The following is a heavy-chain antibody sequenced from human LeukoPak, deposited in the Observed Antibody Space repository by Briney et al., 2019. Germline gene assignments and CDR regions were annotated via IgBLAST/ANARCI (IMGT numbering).Heavy chain of an antibody. CDR2: VDPEDGET. D-gene: IGHD3-22*01. V-gene: IGHV1-69-2*01. CDR1: GYTFTDYY. J-gene: IGHJ4*02. Sequence: ASVKVSCKVSGYTFTDYYMHWVQQAPGNGLEWMGLVDPEDGETIYAEKFQGRVTITADTSTDTAYMELSSLRSEDTAVYYCATSFGSGYYYWGQGTLVTVSS. CDR3: ATSFGSGYYY.